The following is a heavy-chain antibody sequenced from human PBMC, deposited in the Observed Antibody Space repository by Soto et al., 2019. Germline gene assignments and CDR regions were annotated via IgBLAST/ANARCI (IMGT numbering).Heavy chain of an antibody. D-gene: IGHD3-22*01. Sequence: EVQLVESGGGLVQPGGSLRLSCAASGFIFSSYEMNWFRQAPGKGLEWVSYISSSGSTIDYADSVKGRFTISRDNAKNSLYLQMNSLRADDTAVYYCARAPYYYDSSGYYSSFDYWGQGTLVTVSS. CDR1: GFIFSSYE. CDR3: ARAPYYYDSSGYYSSFDY. J-gene: IGHJ4*02. CDR2: ISSSGSTI. V-gene: IGHV3-48*03.